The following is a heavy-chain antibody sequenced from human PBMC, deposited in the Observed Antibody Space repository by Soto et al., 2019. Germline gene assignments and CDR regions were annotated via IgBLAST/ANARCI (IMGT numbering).Heavy chain of an antibody. D-gene: IGHD3-3*01. Sequence: GASVKVSCKVSGYTLTELSMHWVRQAPGKGLEWMGGFDPEDGETIYAQKFQGRVTMTEDTSTDTAYMELSSLRSEDTAVYYCATVFVFWSGYHIDLFAPCAQRSLVTGSS. CDR1: GYTLTELS. CDR2: FDPEDGET. V-gene: IGHV1-24*01. J-gene: IGHJ5*02. CDR3: ATVFVFWSGYHIDLFAP.